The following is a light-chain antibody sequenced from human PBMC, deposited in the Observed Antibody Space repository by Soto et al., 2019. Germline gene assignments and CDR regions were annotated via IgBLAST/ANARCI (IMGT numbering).Light chain of an antibody. J-gene: IGKJ2*01. Sequence: DIQMTQSPSILSASVGDRVAITCRANESIGNWLAWYQQKPGKAPQVLIYDASRLESGVPVRFSGSGSGTEFTLTISSLQPDDLATYYCQQYKSYSYTFGQGTNLEI. CDR1: ESIGNW. CDR3: QQYKSYSYT. CDR2: DAS. V-gene: IGKV1-5*01.